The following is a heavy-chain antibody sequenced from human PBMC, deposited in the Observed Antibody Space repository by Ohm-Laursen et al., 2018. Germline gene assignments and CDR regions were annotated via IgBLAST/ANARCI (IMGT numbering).Heavy chain of an antibody. V-gene: IGHV3-48*02. CDR1: GFTFSDHG. CDR2: INAYKNDL. CDR3: FSGPSWEI. D-gene: IGHD1-26*01. Sequence: GSLRLSCSASGFTFSDHGMNWVRQAPGKGLEWLSYINAYKNDLFYADSVKGRFTISRDNAENLLYLQMDRLRDDDTAVYYCFSGPSWEIWGQGTVVTVSS. J-gene: IGHJ3*02.